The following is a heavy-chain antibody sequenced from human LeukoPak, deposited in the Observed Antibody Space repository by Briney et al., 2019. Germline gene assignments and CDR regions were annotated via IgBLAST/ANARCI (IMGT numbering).Heavy chain of an antibody. Sequence: SVKVSCKASGGTFSSYAISWVRQAPGQGLEWMGRIIPIFGIANYAQKFQGRVTITADKSTSTAYMELSSLSSEDTAVYYCAREPHIVVVTAIPSWFDPWGQGTLVTVSS. D-gene: IGHD2-21*02. J-gene: IGHJ5*02. V-gene: IGHV1-69*04. CDR1: GGTFSSYA. CDR3: AREPHIVVVTAIPSWFDP. CDR2: IIPIFGIA.